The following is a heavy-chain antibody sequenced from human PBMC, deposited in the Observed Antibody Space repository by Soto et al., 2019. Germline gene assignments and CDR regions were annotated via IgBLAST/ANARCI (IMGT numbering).Heavy chain of an antibody. CDR2: IAYDGINK. J-gene: IGHJ6*02. V-gene: IGHV3-30-3*01. Sequence: QVQLVESGGGVVQPGTSLRLSCVASGFTFNKFDMHWIRQTPDKRLQWVAFIAYDGINKYYTGSVKGRFSVSRDNSKNTVSLQMNNLGLEDTATYFCARGDQYDILHRYYAMYVWGPGTTVTISS. D-gene: IGHD1-26*01. CDR3: ARGDQYDILHRYYAMYV. CDR1: GFTFNKFD.